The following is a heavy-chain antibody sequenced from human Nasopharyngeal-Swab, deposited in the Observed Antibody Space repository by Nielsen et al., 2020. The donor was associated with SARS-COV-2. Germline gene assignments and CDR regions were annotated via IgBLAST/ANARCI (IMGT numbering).Heavy chain of an antibody. D-gene: IGHD1-26*01. J-gene: IGHJ5*02. Sequence: VRHAPGQGLEWMGGIIPIFGTANYAQKFQGRVTITADKSTSTAYMELSSLRSEDTAVYYCARDRIVGATSAFDPWGQGTLVTVSS. V-gene: IGHV1-69*06. CDR3: ARDRIVGATSAFDP. CDR2: IIPIFGTA.